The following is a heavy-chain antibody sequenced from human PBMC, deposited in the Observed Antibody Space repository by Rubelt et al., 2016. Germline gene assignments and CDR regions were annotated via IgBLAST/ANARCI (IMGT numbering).Heavy chain of an antibody. CDR2: ISAYSGNA. CDR3: ARYLGIEGDFDY. CDR1: TFTNYG. D-gene: IGHD7-27*01. J-gene: IGHJ4*02. Sequence: TFTNYGISWVLQAPGQGLEWMGWISAYSGNANYAQKLQGRVTMTTDTSTSTAYMELRSLRSDDTAVYYCARYLGIEGDFDYWGQGTLVTVSS. V-gene: IGHV1-18*01.